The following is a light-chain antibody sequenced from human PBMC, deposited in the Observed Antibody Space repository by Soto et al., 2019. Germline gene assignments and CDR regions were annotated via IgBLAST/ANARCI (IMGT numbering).Light chain of an antibody. Sequence: HSLATLSLAPTDKPNHYCRASQSVSNYLAWYQQKPGQAPRLLIYGASSRATGIPDRFSGSGSGTDFTLTISRLEPDDLAVYYCQQYGRSLSFGGGTKVDIK. V-gene: IGKV3-20*01. J-gene: IGKJ4*01. CDR1: QSVSNY. CDR2: GAS. CDR3: QQYGRSLS.